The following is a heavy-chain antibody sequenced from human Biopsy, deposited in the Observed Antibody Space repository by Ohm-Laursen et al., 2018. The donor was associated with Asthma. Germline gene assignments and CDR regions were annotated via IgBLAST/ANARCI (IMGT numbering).Heavy chain of an antibody. Sequence: SLRLSCAAPGFTVSTNGMSWVRQPPGKGLEWVSVIYSGGTSHTADSVRGRFTISRDFSKNTLHLQMHSLRVEDTAVYYCARGDSSGWSHYYFDYWGQGTLVTVSS. D-gene: IGHD6-19*01. J-gene: IGHJ4*02. CDR2: IYSGGTS. CDR1: GFTVSTNG. V-gene: IGHV3-53*01. CDR3: ARGDSSGWSHYYFDY.